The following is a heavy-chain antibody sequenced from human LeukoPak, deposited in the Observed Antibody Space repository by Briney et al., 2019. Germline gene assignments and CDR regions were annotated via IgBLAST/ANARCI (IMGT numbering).Heavy chain of an antibody. CDR2: LSGSGNSS. Sequence: GGSLRLSCAASGFTYSSYAMTWVRQSPGKGLEWVSTLSGSGNSSYYADSVQGRFTISRDNFKNTLYLQMNSLSVEDTAVYYCARDVNGGYWGQGTLVTVSS. CDR1: GFTYSSYA. D-gene: IGHD2-8*01. J-gene: IGHJ4*02. V-gene: IGHV3-23*01. CDR3: ARDVNGGY.